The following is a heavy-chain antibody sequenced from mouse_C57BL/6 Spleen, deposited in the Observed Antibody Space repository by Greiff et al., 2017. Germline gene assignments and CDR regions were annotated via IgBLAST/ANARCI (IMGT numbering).Heavy chain of an antibody. CDR3: TRRRTEGLGY. CDR2: IDPETGGT. CDR1: GYTFTDYE. Sequence: VQLQQSGAELVRPGASVTLSCKASGYTFTDYEMHWVKQTPVHGLEWIGAIDPETGGTAYNQKFKGKAILTADKSSSTAYMELRSLTSEDAAVYCCTRRRTEGLGYWGQGTLVTVSA. V-gene: IGHV1-15*01. J-gene: IGHJ3*01.